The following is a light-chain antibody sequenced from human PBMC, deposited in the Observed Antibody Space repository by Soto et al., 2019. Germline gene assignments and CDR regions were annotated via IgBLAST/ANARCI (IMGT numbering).Light chain of an antibody. CDR1: SSNIGSNT. Sequence: QSVLTQPPSASGTPGQRVTISCSGSSSNIGSNTVTWFQHLPGTAPKLLISSNTQRPSEVPARFSGSKSGTSASLAIGGLQSEDEADYYCAAWDDSLNGVAFGGGTKLTVL. V-gene: IGLV1-44*01. J-gene: IGLJ2*01. CDR3: AAWDDSLNGVA. CDR2: SNT.